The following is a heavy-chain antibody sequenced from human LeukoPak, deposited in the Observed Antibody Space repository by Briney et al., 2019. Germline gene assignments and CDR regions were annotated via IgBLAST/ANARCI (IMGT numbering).Heavy chain of an antibody. V-gene: IGHV4-61*02. CDR3: ARADIVVVPAVIRLDAFDI. D-gene: IGHD2-2*01. Sequence: SETLSLTCTVSRGSISSGSYYWSWIWQPAGKGLDWIGRIYTSGSTNYNPSLKSRVTISVDTSKNQFSLKLSSVTAADTAVYYCARADIVVVPAVIRLDAFDIWGLWTMVTVSS. CDR1: RGSISSGSYY. J-gene: IGHJ3*02. CDR2: IYTSGST.